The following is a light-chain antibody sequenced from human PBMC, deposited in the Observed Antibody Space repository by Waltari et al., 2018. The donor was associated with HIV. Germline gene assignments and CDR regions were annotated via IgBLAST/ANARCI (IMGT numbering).Light chain of an antibody. CDR1: QSISAK. Sequence: EIVMTQSPPTLSVSPGQRVTLSCRASQSISAKVAWYQQRPGQAPRLLIYEPATRPTGIPARFSGSGSGTEFTLTISSLQSEDFATYFCQQYDDGPRGITFGQGTMLEIK. J-gene: IGKJ2*01. CDR2: EPA. CDR3: QQYDDGPRGIT. V-gene: IGKV3-15*01.